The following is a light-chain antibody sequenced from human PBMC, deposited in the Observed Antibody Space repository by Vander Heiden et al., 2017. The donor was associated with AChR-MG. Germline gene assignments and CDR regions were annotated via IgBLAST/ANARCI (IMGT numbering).Light chain of an antibody. Sequence: AIRITQSPSSLSASTGDRVTITCRASQGISSYLAWYQQKPGKAPKLLIYAASTLQSGVPSRFSGSGSGTDFTLTISCLQSEDFATYYCQQYDSYPPWTFGQRTKVEIK. CDR3: QQYDSYPPWT. CDR2: AAS. V-gene: IGKV1-8*01. CDR1: QGISSY. J-gene: IGKJ1*01.